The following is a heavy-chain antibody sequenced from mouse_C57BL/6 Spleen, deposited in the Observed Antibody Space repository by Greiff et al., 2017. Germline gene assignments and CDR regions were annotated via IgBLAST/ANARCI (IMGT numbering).Heavy chain of an antibody. D-gene: IGHD2-2*01. J-gene: IGHJ3*01. CDR3: AREGSTRVTRGTWFAY. CDR2: INPGSGST. CDR1: GYAFTNYL. Sequence: QVQLQQSGAELVRPGTSVKVSCKASGYAFTNYLIEWVKQRPGQGLEWIGVINPGSGSTNYNEKFKGKATLTADKSSSTAYMQLSSLTSEDSAVYFCAREGSTRVTRGTWFAYWGQGTLVTVSA. V-gene: IGHV1-54*01.